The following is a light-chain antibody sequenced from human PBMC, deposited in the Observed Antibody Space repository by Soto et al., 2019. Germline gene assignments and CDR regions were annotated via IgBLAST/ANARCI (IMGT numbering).Light chain of an antibody. V-gene: IGLV2-14*01. Sequence: QSVLTQPASVSGSPGQSFTISCTGTSSEVGGYNYVSWYQQHPGKAPKLMIYEVSNRPLGVSNRFSGSKSGNTASLTISGLQAEDEADYYCTSYTSSSTLDVFGTGTKVTVL. CDR3: TSYTSSSTLDV. J-gene: IGLJ1*01. CDR1: SSEVGGYNY. CDR2: EVS.